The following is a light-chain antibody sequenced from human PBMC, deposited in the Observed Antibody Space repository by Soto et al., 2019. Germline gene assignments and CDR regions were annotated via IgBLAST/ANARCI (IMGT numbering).Light chain of an antibody. CDR3: QQSYSSPRT. CDR1: QNIATY. Sequence: DIQMTQSPSSLSASVGDRVTITCLASQNIATYLNWYRQSPGKAPNPLIYGASILQSGVPSRFTGGGSGTDCTLTINSLQPEDVATYYCQQSYSSPRTFGQGTKVDIK. J-gene: IGKJ1*01. V-gene: IGKV1-39*01. CDR2: GAS.